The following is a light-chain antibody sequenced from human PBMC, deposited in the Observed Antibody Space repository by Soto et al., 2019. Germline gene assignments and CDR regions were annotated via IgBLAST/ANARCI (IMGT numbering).Light chain of an antibody. V-gene: IGLV2-23*01. CDR1: SSDVGSYNL. CDR2: EGS. Sequence: QSALTQPASVSGSPGQSITISCTGTSSDVGSYNLVSWYQQHPGKAPKLMIYEGSKRPSGVSSRFSGSKSGNTASLTISGLQAEDEADYYCCSYAGSRVFGGGPKLTVL. CDR3: CSYAGSRV. J-gene: IGLJ3*02.